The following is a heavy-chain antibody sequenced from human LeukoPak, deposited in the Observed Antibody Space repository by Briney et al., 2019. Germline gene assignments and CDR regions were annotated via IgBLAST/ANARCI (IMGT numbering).Heavy chain of an antibody. CDR2: IIPIFGAA. Sequence: ASVKVSCKASGGTFSSYAISWVRQAPGQGLEWMGGIIPIFGAANYAQKFQGRVTITADESTSTAYMELSSLRSEDTAVYYCALTGDSSGYYFSIFDYWGQGTLVTVSS. CDR1: GGTFSSYA. V-gene: IGHV1-69*13. J-gene: IGHJ4*02. D-gene: IGHD3-22*01. CDR3: ALTGDSSGYYFSIFDY.